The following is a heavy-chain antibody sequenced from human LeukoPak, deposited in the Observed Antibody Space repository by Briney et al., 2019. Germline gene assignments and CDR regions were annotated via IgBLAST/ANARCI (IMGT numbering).Heavy chain of an antibody. CDR2: ISGTGGAT. CDR1: GFSFVNYA. V-gene: IGHV3-23*01. Sequence: GGSLRLSCVASGFSFVNYAMSWVRQAPGKGLQWVSQISGTGGATWYAGFARDRFTISRDNSKKTLYLQMSGLRVEDTATYYCVKDPRDTYGTNWFVSWGQGTLLIVPS. J-gene: IGHJ5*01. D-gene: IGHD2-21*01. CDR3: VKDPRDTYGTNWFVS.